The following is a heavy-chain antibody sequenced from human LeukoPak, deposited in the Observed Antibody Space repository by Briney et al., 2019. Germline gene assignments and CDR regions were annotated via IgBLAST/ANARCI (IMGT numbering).Heavy chain of an antibody. D-gene: IGHD2-2*01. CDR1: GGSVSSYY. J-gene: IGHJ3*02. Sequence: SETLSLTCTVSGGSVSSYYWSWIRQPPGKGLEWIGYIYYSGYTNHNPSLKSRVTISVDTSKNQFSLKLSSVTAADTAVYYCANYAGLRDAFDIWGQGTMVTVSS. V-gene: IGHV4-59*02. CDR2: IYYSGYT. CDR3: ANYAGLRDAFDI.